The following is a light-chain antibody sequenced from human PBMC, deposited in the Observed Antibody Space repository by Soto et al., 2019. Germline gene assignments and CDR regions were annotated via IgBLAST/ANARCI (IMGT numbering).Light chain of an antibody. CDR3: QVYSNTPSR. V-gene: IGKV3-20*01. CDR1: QSVSSSY. Sequence: IVLTQSPGTLSLSPGERATLSCRASQSVSSSYLAWYQQKPGQAPRLLIYGASSRATGLPDRFSGSGAGTNIALTISQLEPEDLAVYYGQVYSNTPSRFRQGAKVDIK. J-gene: IGKJ1*01. CDR2: GAS.